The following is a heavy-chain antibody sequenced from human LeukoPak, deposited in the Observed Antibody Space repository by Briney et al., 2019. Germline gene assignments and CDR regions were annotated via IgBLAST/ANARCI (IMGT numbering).Heavy chain of an antibody. Sequence: GGSLRLSCAASGFTFSSYGMNWARQAPRKGLECVSAISGSGGNTYYADSVRGRFSISRDNSKNTLYLQMNSVRAEATAVYYCAKAWFGKLLLFDYWGQGTLVTVSS. J-gene: IGHJ4*02. CDR2: ISGSGGNT. V-gene: IGHV3-23*01. CDR3: AKAWFGKLLLFDY. D-gene: IGHD3-16*01. CDR1: GFTFSSYG.